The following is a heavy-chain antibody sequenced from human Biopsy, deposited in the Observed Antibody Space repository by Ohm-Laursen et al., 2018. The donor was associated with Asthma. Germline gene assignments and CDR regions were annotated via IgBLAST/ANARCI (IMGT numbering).Heavy chain of an antibody. D-gene: IGHD4-17*01. CDR2: FFHTGST. Sequence: TLSLTCTVSGGSINSSTWWSWVRQPPGKGLEWIGEFFHTGSTNYSPSLKSRVTISVDKSKNQFSLNLSAVTAADTAVYYCARDYGDDVGYFDLWGRGTLVTVSS. V-gene: IGHV4-4*02. CDR1: GGSINSSTW. J-gene: IGHJ2*01. CDR3: ARDYGDDVGYFDL.